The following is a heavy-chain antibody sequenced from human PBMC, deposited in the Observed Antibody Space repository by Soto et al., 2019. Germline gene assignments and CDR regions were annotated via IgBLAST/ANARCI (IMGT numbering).Heavy chain of an antibody. V-gene: IGHV4-31*01. CDR2: IYYSGST. CDR1: GGSISSYY. Sequence: PAETLSLTCTVSGGSISSYYWSWIRQHRGKGLEWIGYIYYSGSTYYNPSLKSLVTISVAPSKNQFSLQLTSVTAADTAVYFSARAFYYVSSVQYYFDYWGQGTLVTVSS. J-gene: IGHJ4*02. CDR3: ARAFYYVSSVQYYFDY. D-gene: IGHD3-22*01.